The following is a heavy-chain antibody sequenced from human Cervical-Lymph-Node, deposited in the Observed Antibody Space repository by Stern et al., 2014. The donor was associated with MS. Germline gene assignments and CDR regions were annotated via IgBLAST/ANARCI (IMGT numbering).Heavy chain of an antibody. Sequence: VQLVESGPGLVKPSQTLSLTCTVSGGSISSSGYYWSWIRQPADKGLEWIGRIHDRGSTYYNPSLKRRVTISMDTAQNQFSLKLTSVTAADTAVYYCATTRWDLFTWNWFDPWGQGTLVTVSS. CDR2: IHDRGST. CDR3: ATTRWDLFTWNWFDP. CDR1: GGSISSSGYY. J-gene: IGHJ5*02. D-gene: IGHD1-26*01. V-gene: IGHV4-61*02.